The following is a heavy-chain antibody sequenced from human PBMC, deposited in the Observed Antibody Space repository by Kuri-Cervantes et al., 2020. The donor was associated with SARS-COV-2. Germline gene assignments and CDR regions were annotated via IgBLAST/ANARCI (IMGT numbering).Heavy chain of an antibody. Sequence: ETLSLTCGASGFTFSSYAMNWVRQAPGKGLEWVSYISSSSSTIYYADSVKGRFTISRDNAKNSLYLQMNSLRDEDTAVYYCARASGYCSGGSCSPYYYYGMDVWGQGTTVTVSS. CDR2: ISSSSSTI. D-gene: IGHD2-15*01. CDR1: GFTFSSYA. CDR3: ARASGYCSGGSCSPYYYYGMDV. J-gene: IGHJ6*02. V-gene: IGHV3-48*02.